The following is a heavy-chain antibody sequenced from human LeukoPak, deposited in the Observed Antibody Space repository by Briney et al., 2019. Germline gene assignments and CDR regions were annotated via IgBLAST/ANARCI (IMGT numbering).Heavy chain of an antibody. D-gene: IGHD2-2*01. CDR1: GGSFSGYY. J-gene: IGHJ6*03. V-gene: IGHV4-34*01. CDR3: ARASRPGTRSLFYYYYYMDV. Sequence: SEALSLPCAGYGGSFSGYYWGWVRQPPGEGLEWIGGINHSGSTNYNPSLKSRVTISVDTSKNQFSLKLSSVTAADTAVYYCARASRPGTRSLFYYYYYMDVWGKGTTVTVSS. CDR2: INHSGST.